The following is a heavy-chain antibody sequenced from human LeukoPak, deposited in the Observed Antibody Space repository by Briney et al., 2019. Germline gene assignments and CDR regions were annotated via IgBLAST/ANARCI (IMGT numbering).Heavy chain of an antibody. Sequence: PSETLSLTCTVSGGSISSGGYYWSWLRQPAGKGLEWIGRIYTSGSTNYNPSLKSRVTMSVDTSKNQFSLKLSSVTAADTAVYYCARGFHSGYDGRYSNWFDPWGQGTLVTVSS. J-gene: IGHJ5*02. CDR3: ARGFHSGYDGRYSNWFDP. D-gene: IGHD5-12*01. CDR1: GGSISSGGYY. V-gene: IGHV4-61*02. CDR2: IYTSGST.